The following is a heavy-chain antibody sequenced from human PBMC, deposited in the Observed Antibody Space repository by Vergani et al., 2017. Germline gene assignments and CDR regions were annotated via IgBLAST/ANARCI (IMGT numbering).Heavy chain of an antibody. CDR2: ISGSGGST. D-gene: IGHD6-6*01. CDR3: ARGFTSSSSTSLDY. CDR1: GFTFSSYA. J-gene: IGHJ4*02. Sequence: EVQLLESGGGLVQPGGSLRLSCAASGFTFSSYAMSWVRQAPGKGLEWVSAISGSGGSTYYADSVKGRFTISRDNSRNTVYLEMNSLRVEDTALYYCARGFTSSSSTSLDYWGQGTLLTVSS. V-gene: IGHV3-23*01.